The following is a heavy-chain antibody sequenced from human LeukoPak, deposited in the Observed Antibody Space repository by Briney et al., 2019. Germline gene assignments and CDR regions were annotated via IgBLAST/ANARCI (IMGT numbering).Heavy chain of an antibody. J-gene: IGHJ4*02. Sequence: SETLSLTCTVSGGSISPLYWSWIRQPPGKGLDFIGYIYYSGATNYNPSLTSRVTLSVDTSKNQFSLKLSSVTAADTAVYYCARGGVAAKYYFDFWGQGTLVTVSS. CDR2: IYYSGAT. D-gene: IGHD3-10*01. CDR3: ARGGVAAKYYFDF. V-gene: IGHV4-59*11. CDR1: GGSISPLY.